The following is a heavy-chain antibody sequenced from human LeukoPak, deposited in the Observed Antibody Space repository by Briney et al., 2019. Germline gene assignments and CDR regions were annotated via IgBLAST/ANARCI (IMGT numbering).Heavy chain of an antibody. D-gene: IGHD3-9*01. J-gene: IGHJ5*02. Sequence: AVKVSCQACRGTFSSYAISWVRQAPGQGLEWMGRIIPILGIANYAQKFQGRVTITADKSTSTAYMELSSLRSEDTAVYYCASKPNYDILTGYSGWFDPWGQGTLVTVSS. CDR2: IIPILGIA. CDR1: RGTFSSYA. V-gene: IGHV1-69*04. CDR3: ASKPNYDILTGYSGWFDP.